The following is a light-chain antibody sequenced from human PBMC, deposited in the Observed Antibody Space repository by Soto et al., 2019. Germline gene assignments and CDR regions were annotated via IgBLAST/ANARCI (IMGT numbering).Light chain of an antibody. Sequence: AIQLTQSPSSLSASVGDRVTITCRASQGISSALAWYQQKPGKAPTLLIYDASSLDSGVPSRFSGSGSGTDFPLTISSLQPEDFATYYRQQFNSYPTFGQGTKVEIK. CDR2: DAS. CDR3: QQFNSYPT. CDR1: QGISSA. V-gene: IGKV1-13*02. J-gene: IGKJ1*01.